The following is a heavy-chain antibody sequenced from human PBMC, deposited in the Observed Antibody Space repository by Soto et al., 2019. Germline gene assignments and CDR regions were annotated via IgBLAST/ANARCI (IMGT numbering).Heavy chain of an antibody. Sequence: SETLSLTCTVSGGPTNSGDSYWSWIRQPPGKGLEWIGYIYHSGTTYYNPSLKSRVTISLDMSKNQFSLRLSSVIAADTAMYWCARVAPRKLTHPFYGMDVWGQGTTVTVSS. CDR1: GGPTNSGDSY. D-gene: IGHD3-3*02. CDR3: ARVAPRKLTHPFYGMDV. V-gene: IGHV4-30-4*01. J-gene: IGHJ6*02. CDR2: IYHSGTT.